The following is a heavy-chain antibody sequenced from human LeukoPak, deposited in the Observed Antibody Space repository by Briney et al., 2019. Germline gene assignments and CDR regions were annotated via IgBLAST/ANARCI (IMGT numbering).Heavy chain of an antibody. Sequence: ASVKVSCMASGYTFTRYYMHWVRQAPGQGLEWMGWINPNSGGTNYAQKFQGRVTMTRDTSISTAYMELSRLRSDDTAVYYCARDHGVVPAAISYWGQGTLVTVSS. CDR3: ARDHGVVPAAISY. D-gene: IGHD2-2*02. CDR1: GYTFTRYY. V-gene: IGHV1-2*02. J-gene: IGHJ4*02. CDR2: INPNSGGT.